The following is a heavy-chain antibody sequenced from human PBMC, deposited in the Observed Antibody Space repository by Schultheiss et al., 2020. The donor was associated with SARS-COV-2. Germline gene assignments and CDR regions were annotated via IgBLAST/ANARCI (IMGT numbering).Heavy chain of an antibody. CDR3: ARDGLRAQYYYDSSGYTYYFDY. D-gene: IGHD3-22*01. J-gene: IGHJ4*02. V-gene: IGHV3-33*01. CDR2: IWYDGSNK. CDR1: GFTFSSYG. Sequence: GESLKISCAASGFTFSSYGMHWVRQAPGKGLEWVAVIWYDGSNKYYADSVKGRFTISRDNSKNTLYLQMNSLRAEDTAVYYCARDGLRAQYYYDSSGYTYYFDYWGQGTLVTVSS.